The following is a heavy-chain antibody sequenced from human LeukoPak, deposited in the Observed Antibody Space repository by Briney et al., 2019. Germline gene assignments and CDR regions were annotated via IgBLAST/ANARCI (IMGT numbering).Heavy chain of an antibody. J-gene: IGHJ6*03. D-gene: IGHD2-2*01. V-gene: IGHV4-39*01. CDR3: ARQSPYCSSTSCYDRDYYYYYMDV. CDR2: IHYSETT. Sequence: SETLSLTCTVSGGSISSSSNYWGWIRQPPGKGLEWIGSIHYSETTYDNPALKSRVIISVDTSKNEFSLKLTSVTAADTAVYYCARQSPYCSSTSCYDRDYYYYYMDVWGKGTTVTVSS. CDR1: GGSISSSSNY.